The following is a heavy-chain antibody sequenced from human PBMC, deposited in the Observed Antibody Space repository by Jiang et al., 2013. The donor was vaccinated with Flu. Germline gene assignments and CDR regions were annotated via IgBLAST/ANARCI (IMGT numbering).Heavy chain of an antibody. V-gene: IGHV1-8*01. CDR2: MSPNSGAT. CDR3: ARNLPLTGDFDY. J-gene: IGHJ4*02. CDR1: GYTFTDYD. Sequence: VKVSCKASGYTFTDYDINWVRQASGKGLEWLGWMSPNSGATGYAQNFQGRVTMTRSTSINTAYMELSSLRSDDTAVYYCARNLPLTGDFDYWGQGTLVTVSS. D-gene: IGHD3-10*01.